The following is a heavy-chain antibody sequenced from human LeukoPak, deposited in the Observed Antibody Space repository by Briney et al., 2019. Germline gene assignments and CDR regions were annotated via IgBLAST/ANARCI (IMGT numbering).Heavy chain of an antibody. CDR1: GFTFSSYW. J-gene: IGHJ4*02. Sequence: PGGSLRLSCAASGFTFSSYWMNWARQAPGKGLEWVASINHNGNVNYYVDSVKGRFTISRDNAKNSLYLQMNSLRAEDTAVYYCARVAVPYCSGGSCYRGFDYWGQGTLVTVSS. CDR2: INHNGNVN. D-gene: IGHD2-15*01. CDR3: ARVAVPYCSGGSCYRGFDY. V-gene: IGHV3-7*01.